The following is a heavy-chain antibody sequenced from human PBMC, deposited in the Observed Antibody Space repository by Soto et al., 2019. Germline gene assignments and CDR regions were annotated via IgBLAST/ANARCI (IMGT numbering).Heavy chain of an antibody. Sequence: ASVKVSCKAAGYSFTGYYMHCVRQPPGQRLEWRGWINPNSGGTNYGQKFQGRVTMTRDTSIRTAYMELSRLRSDHTAAYYCARDHSYRASVYYYYFYGMDVRGQGPNVTVS. D-gene: IGHD5-18*01. V-gene: IGHV1-2*02. CDR1: GYSFTGYY. CDR3: ARDHSYRASVYYYYFYGMDV. J-gene: IGHJ6*01. CDR2: INPNSGGT.